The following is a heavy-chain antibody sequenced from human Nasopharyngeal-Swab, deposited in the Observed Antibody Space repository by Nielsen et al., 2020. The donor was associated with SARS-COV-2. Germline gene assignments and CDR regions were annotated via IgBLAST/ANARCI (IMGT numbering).Heavy chain of an antibody. V-gene: IGHV4-59*08. D-gene: IGHD6-19*01. J-gene: IGHJ4*02. CDR3: ARGDSSGWAFDY. CDR2: IYYSGST. Sequence: GQAAGKGLGWIGYIYYSGSTNYNPSLKSRVTISVDTSKNQFSLKLSSVTAADTAVYYCARGDSSGWAFDYWGQGTLVTVSS.